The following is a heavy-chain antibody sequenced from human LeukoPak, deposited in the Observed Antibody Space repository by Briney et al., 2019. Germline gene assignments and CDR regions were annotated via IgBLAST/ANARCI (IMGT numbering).Heavy chain of an antibody. V-gene: IGHV4-38-2*01. CDR1: GYSISSGYY. Sequence: PSETLSLTCAVSGYSISSGYYWGWIRQPPGKGLEWIGSIYDSGSTYYNPSLKSRVTISVDTSKNQFSLKLSSVTAADTAVYYCASGGSGAFDIWGQGTMVTVSS. D-gene: IGHD3-10*01. J-gene: IGHJ3*02. CDR2: IYDSGST. CDR3: ASGGSGAFDI.